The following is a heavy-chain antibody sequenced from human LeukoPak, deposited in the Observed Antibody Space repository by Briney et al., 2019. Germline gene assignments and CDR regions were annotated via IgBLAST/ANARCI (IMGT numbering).Heavy chain of an antibody. J-gene: IGHJ4*02. Sequence: SQTLSLTCAISGDSVSSNSATWNWIRQSPSRGFEWLRRTYYRSEWGNDYAVAVKGRITINPDTSNNQFSLQLKSVTPEDTAVYFCVGDTGYPSSIRPFDYWGQGTLVTVSS. CDR3: VGDTGYPSSIRPFDY. D-gene: IGHD6-13*01. CDR2: TYYRSEWGN. CDR1: GDSVSSNSAT. V-gene: IGHV6-1*01.